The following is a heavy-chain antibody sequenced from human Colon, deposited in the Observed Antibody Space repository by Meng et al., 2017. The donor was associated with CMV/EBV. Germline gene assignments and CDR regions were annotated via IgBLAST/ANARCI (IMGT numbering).Heavy chain of an antibody. CDR2: ANPKSGDT. CDR3: TRRPYCTDGVCYSSNDY. D-gene: IGHD2-8*01. J-gene: IGHJ4*02. CDR1: GYDFAAFY. V-gene: IGHV1-2*02. Sequence: ASVKVPCKASGYDFAAFYLHWVRQAPGQGLEWMGGANPKSGDTHYAQKFQGRITMTSDTSLNTTYMELSSLRSDDTAISFCTRRPYCTDGVCYSSNDYWGQGTLVTVSS.